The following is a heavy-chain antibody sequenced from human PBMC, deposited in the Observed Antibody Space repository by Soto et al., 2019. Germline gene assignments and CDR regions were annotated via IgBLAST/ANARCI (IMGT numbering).Heavy chain of an antibody. CDR1: GGSISSSSYY. J-gene: IGHJ6*03. D-gene: IGHD3-3*01. CDR2: IYYSGST. CDR3: ARLLLEWLLFRGQKSHIKPGDYYYMDV. V-gene: IGHV4-39*01. Sequence: SETLSLTCTVSGGSISSSSYYWGWIRQPPGKGLEWIGSIYYSGSTYYNPSLKSRVTISVDTSKNQFSLKLSSVTAADTAVYYCARLLLEWLLFRGQKSHIKPGDYYYMDVWGKGTTVTVSS.